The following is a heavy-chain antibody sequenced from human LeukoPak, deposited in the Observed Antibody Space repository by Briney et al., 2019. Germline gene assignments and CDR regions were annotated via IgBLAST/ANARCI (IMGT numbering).Heavy chain of an antibody. CDR2: IMPIFGTA. CDR1: GGTFSSYA. V-gene: IGHV1-69*13. CDR3: ARRGAAGWNDVYYFDY. D-gene: IGHD1-1*01. J-gene: IGHJ4*02. Sequence: SVKVSCKASGGTFSSYAISWVRQAPGQGLEWMGGIMPIFGTANYAQKFQGRVTITADESTSTAYMELSSLRSEDTAVYYCARRGAAGWNDVYYFDYWGQGTLVTVSS.